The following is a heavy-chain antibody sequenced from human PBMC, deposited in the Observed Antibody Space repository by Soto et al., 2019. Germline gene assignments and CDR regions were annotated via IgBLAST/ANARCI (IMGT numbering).Heavy chain of an antibody. V-gene: IGHV3-74*01. CDR3: ARGMQGSRYFDL. CDR1: GFVFSSYW. CDR2: INNHGSST. Sequence: EVQRVESGGDLVQPGGSLRLSCTASGFVFSSYWMHWVRQAPGKGLVWVSRINNHGSSTSYADSVNGRLTLSRDNAKNTLYLQINSLIAEATAIYYCARGMQGSRYFDLWGRGTLVTVSS. J-gene: IGHJ2*01.